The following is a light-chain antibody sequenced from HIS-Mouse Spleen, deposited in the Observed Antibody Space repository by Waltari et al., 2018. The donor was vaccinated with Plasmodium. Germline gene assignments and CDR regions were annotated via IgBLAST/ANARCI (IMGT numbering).Light chain of an antibody. V-gene: IGLV3-25*03. J-gene: IGLJ2*01. CDR1: ALPKQY. CDR3: QSADSSGTYRV. CDR2: KDS. Sequence: SYELTQPPSVAVSPGQTARSTCSGDALPKQYAYWYQQKPGQAPVLVVYKDSERPPGIPGRFSGSSSGRTVTLTISGVQAEDEADYYCQSADSSGTYRVFGGGTKLTVL.